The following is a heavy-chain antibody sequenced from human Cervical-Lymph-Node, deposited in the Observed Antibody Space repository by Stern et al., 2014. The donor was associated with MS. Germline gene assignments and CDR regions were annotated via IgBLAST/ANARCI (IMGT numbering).Heavy chain of an antibody. J-gene: IGHJ4*02. Sequence: QMQLVQSGGGVVQPGTSLRLSCAASGFTFSSYGMHWVRQAPGKGLEWVALAWYDGSTAYYTNSVKGRFTISRDNSQNTLFLQMNSLTAEDTAVYYCARGHIPYAYNYLFDYWGQGTLVTVSS. D-gene: IGHD5-24*01. V-gene: IGHV3-33*01. CDR3: ARGHIPYAYNYLFDY. CDR1: GFTFSSYG. CDR2: AWYDGSTA.